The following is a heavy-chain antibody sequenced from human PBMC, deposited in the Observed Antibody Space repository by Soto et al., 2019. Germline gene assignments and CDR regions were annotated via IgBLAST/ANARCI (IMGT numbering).Heavy chain of an antibody. CDR1: GGSISSSNW. Sequence: SETLSLTCAVSGGSISSSNWWSWVRQPPGKGLEWIGEIYHSGSTNYNPSLKSRVTISVDKSKNQFSLKLSSVTAADTAVYYCARDSPTLYSIGWYPGAFDIWCQGTMVTGSS. D-gene: IGHD6-19*01. CDR2: IYHSGST. CDR3: ARDSPTLYSIGWYPGAFDI. J-gene: IGHJ3*02. V-gene: IGHV4-4*02.